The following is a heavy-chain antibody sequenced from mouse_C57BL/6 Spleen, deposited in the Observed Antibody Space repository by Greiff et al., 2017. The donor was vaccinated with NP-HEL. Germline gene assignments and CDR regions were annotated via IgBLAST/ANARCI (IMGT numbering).Heavy chain of an antibody. V-gene: IGHV3-1*01. Sequence: EVQLQESGPGMVKPSQSLSLTCTVTGYSITSGYDWHWIRHFPGNKLEWMGYISYSGSTNYNPSLKSRISITHDTSKNHFFLKLNSVTTEDTATYYCAREGTMVTNWYFDVWGTGTTVTVSS. CDR1: GYSITSGYD. CDR2: ISYSGST. J-gene: IGHJ1*03. CDR3: AREGTMVTNWYFDV. D-gene: IGHD2-2*01.